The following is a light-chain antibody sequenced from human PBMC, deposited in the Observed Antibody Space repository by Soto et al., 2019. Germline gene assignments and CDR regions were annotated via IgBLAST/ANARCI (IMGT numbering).Light chain of an antibody. J-gene: IGLJ1*01. Sequence: QSVLTQPPSVSGSPGQSVTISCTGTRSDVGSYNRVSWYQQPPGKAPKLIIYEVSNRPSGVSNRFSGSKSGNTASLTISGLQAEDEADYYCSSYTSSTAYVFGTGTKVTVL. CDR1: RSDVGSYNR. CDR3: SSYTSSTAYV. CDR2: EVS. V-gene: IGLV2-18*02.